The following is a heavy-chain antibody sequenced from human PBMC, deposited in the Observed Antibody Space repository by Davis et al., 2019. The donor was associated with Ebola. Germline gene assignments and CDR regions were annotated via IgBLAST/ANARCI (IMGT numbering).Heavy chain of an antibody. D-gene: IGHD3-16*02. Sequence: ASVTVSCMASGYTLTELFMHWARQAPGKGLEWMGGFDPEDGETIYAQKVQGRVTMTEDTSTDTAYMELSSLRSEDTAVYYCATLGLRLGELSRTDYYHYGMDVWGQGATVTVSS. V-gene: IGHV1-24*01. CDR3: ATLGLRLGELSRTDYYHYGMDV. CDR2: FDPEDGET. CDR1: GYTLTELF. J-gene: IGHJ6*02.